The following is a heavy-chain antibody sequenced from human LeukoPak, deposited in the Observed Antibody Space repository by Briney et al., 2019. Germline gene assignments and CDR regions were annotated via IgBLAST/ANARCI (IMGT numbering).Heavy chain of an antibody. J-gene: IGHJ4*01. V-gene: IGHV4-59*01. D-gene: IGHD6-13*01. CDR2: IYYSGST. Sequence: SETLSLTCTVSGGSITSYYWSWIRQPPGKGLEWIGYIYYSGSTNYNPSLKSRVTISVDTSKNQFSLKLSSVTAADTAVYYCARGVAAAGIGYWGHGTLVTVSS. CDR1: GGSITSYY. CDR3: ARGVAAAGIGY.